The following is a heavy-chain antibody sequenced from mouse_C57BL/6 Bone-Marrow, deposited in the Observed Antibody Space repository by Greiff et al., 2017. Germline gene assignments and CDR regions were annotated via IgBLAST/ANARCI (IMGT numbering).Heavy chain of an antibody. D-gene: IGHD3-2*02. V-gene: IGHV1-82*01. CDR2: IYPGDGDT. CDR1: GYAFSSSW. Sequence: VQLQQSGPELVKPGASVKISCKASGYAFSSSWMNWVKQRPGKGLEWIGRIYPGDGDTNYNGKVKGKATLTADKSSSTAYMQLSSLTSEDSAVYFCAREQLRLQLDYWGQGTSVTVSS. CDR3: AREQLRLQLDY. J-gene: IGHJ4*01.